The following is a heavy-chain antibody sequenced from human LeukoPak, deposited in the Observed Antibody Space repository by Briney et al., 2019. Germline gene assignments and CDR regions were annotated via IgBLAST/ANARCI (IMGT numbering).Heavy chain of an antibody. J-gene: IGHJ6*02. D-gene: IGHD5-12*01. CDR2: ISWNSGSI. CDR3: AKDISDRWLQDYYYYYGMDV. V-gene: IGHV3-9*01. Sequence: PGGSLRLSCAASGSTFDDYAMHWVRQAPGKGLEWVSGISWNSGSIGYADSVKGRFTISRDNAKNSLYLQMNSLRAEDTALYYCAKDISDRWLQDYYYYYGMDVWGQGTTVTVSS. CDR1: GSTFDDYA.